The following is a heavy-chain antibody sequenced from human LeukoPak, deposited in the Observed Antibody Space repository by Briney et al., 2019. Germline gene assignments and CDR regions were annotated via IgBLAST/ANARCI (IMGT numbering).Heavy chain of an antibody. CDR1: GFTFGSYA. D-gene: IGHD3-22*01. CDR2: ISGSGGST. V-gene: IGHV3-23*01. Sequence: GGSLRLSCAASGFTFGSYAMSWVRQAPGKGLEWVSAISGSGGSTYYADSVKGRFTISRDNSKNTLYLQMSSLRAEDTAVYYCAKANYDSSGYYRYYFDYWGQGTLVTVSS. J-gene: IGHJ4*02. CDR3: AKANYDSSGYYRYYFDY.